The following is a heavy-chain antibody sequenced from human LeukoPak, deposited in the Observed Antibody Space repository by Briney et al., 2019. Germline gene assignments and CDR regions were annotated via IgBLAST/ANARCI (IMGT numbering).Heavy chain of an antibody. J-gene: IGHJ4*02. D-gene: IGHD4-17*01. CDR3: VKRRGDNGSPDY. V-gene: IGHV3-53*01. Sequence: PGGSLRLSCTVSGFTVSSNPWSWVRQAPGKGLEWVSFIYSGGDTHYSDSVKGRFTISRDNAKNSLYLQMNSLRAEDTAVYYCVKRRGDNGSPDYWGQGTLVTVSS. CDR2: IYSGGDT. CDR1: GFTVSSNP.